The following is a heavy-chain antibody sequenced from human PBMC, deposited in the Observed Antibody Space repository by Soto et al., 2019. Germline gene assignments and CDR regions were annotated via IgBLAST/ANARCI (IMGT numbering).Heavy chain of an antibody. CDR2: INHSGST. D-gene: IGHD3-3*01. CDR1: GGSFSGYY. V-gene: IGHV4-34*01. J-gene: IGHJ6*03. Sequence: SETLSLTCAVYGGSFSGYYWSWIRQPPGEGLEWIGEINHSGSTNYNPSLKSRVTISVDTSKSQFSLKLSSVTAADTAIYYCARGVSNYDFWSGYSHYYYYMDVWGKGTTVTVSS. CDR3: ARGVSNYDFWSGYSHYYYYMDV.